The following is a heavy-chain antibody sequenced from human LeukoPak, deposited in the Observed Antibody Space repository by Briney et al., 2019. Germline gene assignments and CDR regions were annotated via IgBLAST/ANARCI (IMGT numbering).Heavy chain of an antibody. CDR2: IKQDGSEK. D-gene: IGHD4-17*01. Sequence: GGSLRLSCAAPGFTFSSYRMSWVRQAPGKGLEWVANIKQDGSEKYYVDSVKGRFTISRDNAKNSLYLQMNSLRAEDTAVYYCAKVSYGDYYYGMDVWGQGTTVTVSS. J-gene: IGHJ6*02. V-gene: IGHV3-7*01. CDR3: AKVSYGDYYYGMDV. CDR1: GFTFSSYR.